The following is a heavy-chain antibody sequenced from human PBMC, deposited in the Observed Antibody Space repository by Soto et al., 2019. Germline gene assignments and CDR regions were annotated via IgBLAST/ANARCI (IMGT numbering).Heavy chain of an antibody. D-gene: IGHD3-10*01. CDR1: GGSISSYY. V-gene: IGHV4-59*01. CDR3: ASFAGSYGFDY. J-gene: IGHJ4*02. Sequence: LSLTCTVSGGSISSYYWSWIRQPPGKGLEWIGYVYYSGSTNYNPSLKSRVTISVDTSKNQFSLKLSSVTAADTAVYYCASFAGSYGFDYWGQGTLVTVSS. CDR2: VYYSGST.